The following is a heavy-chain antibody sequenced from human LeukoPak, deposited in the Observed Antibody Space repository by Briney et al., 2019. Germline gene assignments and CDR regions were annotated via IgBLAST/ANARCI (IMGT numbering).Heavy chain of an antibody. D-gene: IGHD2-21*02. J-gene: IGHJ4*02. CDR3: ARDYCGGDCFPDY. CDR2: INPNSGGA. Sequence: ASVKVSCKASGYTFSGYNVHWVRQAPGQGLEWMGRINPNSGGANYAQNFQGRVTLTRDTSITTVCMELSRLTSDDTAVYYCARDYCGGDCFPDYWGQGTLVTVSS. CDR1: GYTFSGYN. V-gene: IGHV1-2*06.